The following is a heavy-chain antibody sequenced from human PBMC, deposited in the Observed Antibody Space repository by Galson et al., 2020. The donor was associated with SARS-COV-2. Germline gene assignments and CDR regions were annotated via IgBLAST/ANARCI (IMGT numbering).Heavy chain of an antibody. CDR1: GFIFNTYD. Sequence: GESLKISCVASGFIFNTYDMAWVRQAPGKGLEWVSGIGGGGITTHYADSVRGRFTVSRDNSKNTLYLQMNSLRADDTAVYFCVKGGWLDDWGQGTLVSVSS. CDR2: IGGGGITT. CDR3: VKGGWLDD. V-gene: IGHV3-23*01. D-gene: IGHD6-19*01. J-gene: IGHJ4*02.